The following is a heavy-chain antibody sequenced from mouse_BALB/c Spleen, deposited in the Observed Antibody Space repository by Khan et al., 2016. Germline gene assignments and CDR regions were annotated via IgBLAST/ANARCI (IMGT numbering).Heavy chain of an antibody. CDR1: GYSITSDYA. V-gene: IGHV3-2*02. J-gene: IGHJ1*01. Sequence: EVQLVESGPGLVKPSQSLSLTCTVTGYSITSDYAWNWIRQFPGNKLEWMGNINYSGSTRYNPSLKSRISITRDTSKNQFFLQLNSVTTEDTATYYCARSPTATRYFDVWGAGTTVTVSS. CDR3: ARSPTATRYFDV. CDR2: INYSGST. D-gene: IGHD1-2*01.